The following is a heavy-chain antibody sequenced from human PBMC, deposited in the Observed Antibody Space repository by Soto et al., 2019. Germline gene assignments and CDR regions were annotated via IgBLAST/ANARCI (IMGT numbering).Heavy chain of an antibody. J-gene: IGHJ4*02. CDR2: IRQSGDRS. V-gene: IGHV3-23*01. D-gene: IGHD3-10*01. CDR3: VTAVRTRLDN. CDR1: GLTFSNYG. Sequence: PGGPLRLSCAASGLTFSNYGFHWVRRAPGKGLEWVSSIRQSGDRSSYADSAKGRFTISRDNSKNTLYLQMNGLRLDDTAVYYCVTAVRTRLDNWGPGTLGTVSS.